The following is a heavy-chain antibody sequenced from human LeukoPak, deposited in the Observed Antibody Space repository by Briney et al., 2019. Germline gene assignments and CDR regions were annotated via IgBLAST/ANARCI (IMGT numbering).Heavy chain of an antibody. CDR3: ATYRPVWGIDY. CDR2: IYYSGST. CDR1: GGSISSYY. V-gene: IGHV4-59*08. J-gene: IGHJ4*02. Sequence: SETLSLTCTVSGGSISSYYWSWIRQPPGKGLEWIGYIYYSGSTNYNPSLKSRVTISVDTSKNQFSLKLSSVTAADTAVYYCATYRPVWGIDYWGQGTLVTVSS. D-gene: IGHD3-16*01.